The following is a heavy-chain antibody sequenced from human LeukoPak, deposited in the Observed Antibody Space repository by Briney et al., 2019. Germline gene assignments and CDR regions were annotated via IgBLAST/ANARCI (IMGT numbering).Heavy chain of an antibody. D-gene: IGHD3-10*02. J-gene: IGHJ6*02. Sequence: ASVKVSCKASGYTFTSYDINWVRQATGQGLEWMGWMNPNSGNTGYAQKFQGRVTMTRNTSISTAYMELSSLRSEDTVVYYCARKMFPHYYYYGMDVWGQGTTVTVSS. CDR1: GYTFTSYD. CDR2: MNPNSGNT. CDR3: ARKMFPHYYYYGMDV. V-gene: IGHV1-8*01.